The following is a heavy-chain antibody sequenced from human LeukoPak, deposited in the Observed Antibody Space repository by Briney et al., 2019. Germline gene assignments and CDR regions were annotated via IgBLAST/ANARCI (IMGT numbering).Heavy chain of an antibody. CDR2: IYYSGST. D-gene: IGHD3-22*01. Sequence: PSETLSLTCTVSGGSISSGGYYWSWIRQHPGKGLEWIGYIYYSGSTYYNPSLKSRVTISVDTSKNQFSLKLSSVTAADTAVYYCASIHYDSSGYYDHWGQGTLVTVSS. CDR1: GGSISSGGYY. J-gene: IGHJ4*02. CDR3: ASIHYDSSGYYDH. V-gene: IGHV4-31*03.